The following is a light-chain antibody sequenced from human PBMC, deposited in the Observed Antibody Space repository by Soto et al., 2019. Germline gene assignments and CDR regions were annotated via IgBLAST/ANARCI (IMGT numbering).Light chain of an antibody. J-gene: IGKJ3*01. CDR2: GAS. Sequence: EIVLTQSPGTLSLSPGERATLSCRASQSVSRTYLGWYQQKPGQAPRLLISGASNRATGIPDRFSGSGSGTDFTLTISRLEPEDFAVYYCQQFGTTPFTFGPGTKVDV. CDR3: QQFGTTPFT. CDR1: QSVSRTY. V-gene: IGKV3-20*01.